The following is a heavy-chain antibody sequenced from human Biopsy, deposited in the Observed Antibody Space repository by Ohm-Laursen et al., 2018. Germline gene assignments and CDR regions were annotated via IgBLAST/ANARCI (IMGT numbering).Heavy chain of an antibody. D-gene: IGHD3-22*01. CDR2: ISYDGSSQ. CDR3: AKSRESSGYYLVD. V-gene: IGHV3-30*18. J-gene: IGHJ4*02. CDR1: GFPFSSYH. Sequence: SLRLSCSASGFPFSSYHIHWVRQTPGKGLEWVAVISYDGSSQYYVNSVKGRFTISRDNSKNTAYLQMISLGAEDTAVYYCAKSRESSGYYLVDWGQGTLVTVSS.